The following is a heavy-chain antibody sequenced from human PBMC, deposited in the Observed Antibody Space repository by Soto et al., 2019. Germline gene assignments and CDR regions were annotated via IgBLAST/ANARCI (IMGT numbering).Heavy chain of an antibody. CDR3: AAHCSGGSCSSWWYFDL. J-gene: IGHJ2*01. CDR2: VSYSGST. D-gene: IGHD2-15*01. CDR1: GGSISSTSYL. V-gene: IGHV4-39*01. Sequence: QLQLQESGPGLVKPSETLSLTCTVSGGSISSTSYLWGWIRQPPGKGLEWIGSVSYSGSTYYDPSLKRRLTISVDTSKNQFALKLNSVTAADTAVYYCAAHCSGGSCSSWWYFDLWGRGTLVTVSS.